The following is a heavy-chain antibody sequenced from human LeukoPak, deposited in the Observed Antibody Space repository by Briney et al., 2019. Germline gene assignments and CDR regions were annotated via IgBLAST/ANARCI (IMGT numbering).Heavy chain of an antibody. CDR2: IYYSGST. V-gene: IGHV4-59*01. Sequence: PSETLSLTCIVSGGSISSYYWSWIRQPPGKGLEWIGYIYYSGSTNYNPSLKSRVTISVDTSKNQFSLKLSSVTAADTAVYYCAREGCSSTSCYLTDAFDIWGQGTMVTVSS. J-gene: IGHJ3*02. CDR1: GGSISSYY. D-gene: IGHD2-2*01. CDR3: AREGCSSTSCYLTDAFDI.